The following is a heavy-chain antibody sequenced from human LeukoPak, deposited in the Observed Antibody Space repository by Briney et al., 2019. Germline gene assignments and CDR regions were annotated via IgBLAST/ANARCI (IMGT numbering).Heavy chain of an antibody. Sequence: AGGSLRLSCAASGFTFSTNAISWVRQAPGKGLEWVSAISGSGANTYYADSVKGRFTISRDNAKNSLYLQMNSLRAEDTALYHCAREWPPDYWGQGTLVTVSS. D-gene: IGHD3-3*01. J-gene: IGHJ4*02. V-gene: IGHV3-23*01. CDR3: AREWPPDY. CDR1: GFTFSTNA. CDR2: ISGSGANT.